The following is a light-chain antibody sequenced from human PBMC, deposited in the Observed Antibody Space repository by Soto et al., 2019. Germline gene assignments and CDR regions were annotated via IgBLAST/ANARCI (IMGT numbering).Light chain of an antibody. J-gene: IGKJ5*01. CDR1: QPISSW. Sequence: IQMTQSPPTLSASVGDRVTITCRASQPISSWLAWYHQKPGKAPKLLIYATSTLQSGVPSRFSGSGSGTEFTLTISSLQPEDFATYYCQQLNFFPITFGQGTRLEIK. CDR3: QQLNFFPIT. V-gene: IGKV1-9*01. CDR2: ATS.